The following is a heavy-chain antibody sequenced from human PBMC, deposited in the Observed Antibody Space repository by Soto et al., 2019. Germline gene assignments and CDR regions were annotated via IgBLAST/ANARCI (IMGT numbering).Heavy chain of an antibody. V-gene: IGHV3-7*01. J-gene: IGHJ4*02. CDR2: INQDGSEK. Sequence: PGGSLRLSCAASGLTFSNYWMSWVRQAPGEGLEWVANINQDGSEKHYVDSVKGRFTISRDNAKNSLFLQMNSLRAEDTAVYYCTRAFTSGWYFDYWGQGTLVTVSS. D-gene: IGHD6-19*01. CDR1: GLTFSNYW. CDR3: TRAFTSGWYFDY.